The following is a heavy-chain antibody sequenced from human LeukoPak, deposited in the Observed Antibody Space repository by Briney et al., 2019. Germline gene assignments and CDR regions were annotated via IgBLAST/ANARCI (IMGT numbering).Heavy chain of an antibody. CDR2: IWYDGSNK. CDR3: ARDWLSAGGYTSGY. Sequence: GGSLRLSCAASGFTFSSYGMHWVRQAPGKGLEWVAVIWYDGSNKYYADSVKGRSTISRDNSKNTLYLQMNSLRAEDTAVYYCARDWLSAGGYTSGYWGQGTLVTVSS. J-gene: IGHJ4*02. V-gene: IGHV3-33*01. CDR1: GFTFSSYG. D-gene: IGHD5-12*01.